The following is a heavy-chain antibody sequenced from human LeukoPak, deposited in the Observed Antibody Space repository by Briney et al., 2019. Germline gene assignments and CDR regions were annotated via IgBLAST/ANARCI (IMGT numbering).Heavy chain of an antibody. Sequence: PSETLSLTCTVSGGSISSYCWSWIRQPPGKGLEWIGYIYNSGSTNYNPSLKSRVTISVDTSKNQFSLKLSSVTAADTAVYYCARLGSEDQWGQGTLVTVSS. CDR1: GGSISSYC. J-gene: IGHJ4*02. CDR2: IYNSGST. CDR3: ARLGSEDQ. V-gene: IGHV4-59*08. D-gene: IGHD1-26*01.